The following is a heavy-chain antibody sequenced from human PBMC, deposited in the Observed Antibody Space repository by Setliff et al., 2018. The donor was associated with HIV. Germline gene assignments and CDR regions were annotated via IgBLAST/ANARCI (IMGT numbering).Heavy chain of an antibody. Sequence: QPGGSLRLSCSASGFTFSSYAMHWVRQAPGKGLEYVSAISSNGGSTYYADSVKGRFTVSRDNSKNTLYLQMSRLRAEDTAVYYCVKARVDGYYYYYYYMDVWGKGTTVTVSS. V-gene: IGHV3-64D*09. J-gene: IGHJ6*03. CDR3: VKARVDGYYYYYYYMDV. CDR2: ISSNGGST. D-gene: IGHD5-18*01. CDR1: GFTFSSYA.